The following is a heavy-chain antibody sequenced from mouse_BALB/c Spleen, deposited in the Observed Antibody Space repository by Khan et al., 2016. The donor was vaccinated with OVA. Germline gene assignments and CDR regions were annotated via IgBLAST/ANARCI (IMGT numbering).Heavy chain of an antibody. J-gene: IGHJ2*01. CDR2: ITVTSDNSGA. CDR1: GFTFSYYR. Sequence: VQLVETGGGLVRPGNSLKLSCVTSGFTFSYYRMHWLRQFPGKRLEWIAVITVTSDNSGANYAESVKGRFTISRDDSKSSVYLQLNRLREEDSATQYCSRGGYYYGTPFDYWGQGTTLTVSS. D-gene: IGHD1-1*01. CDR3: SRGGYYYGTPFDY. V-gene: IGHV13-2*02.